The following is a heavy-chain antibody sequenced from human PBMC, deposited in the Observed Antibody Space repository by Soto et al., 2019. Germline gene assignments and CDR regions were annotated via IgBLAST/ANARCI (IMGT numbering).Heavy chain of an antibody. V-gene: IGHV3-20*04. CDR1: GFTFDDYG. Sequence: GGSLTLSCAASGFTFDDYGTSWVRQAPGKGLEWVSGINWNGGSTSYADSVKGRFTISRDNSKNTLYLQMNSLRAEDTAVYYCARSGGGGSPNDAFDFWGQGTRVTVSS. D-gene: IGHD2-15*01. CDR3: ARSGGGGSPNDAFDF. J-gene: IGHJ3*01. CDR2: INWNGGST.